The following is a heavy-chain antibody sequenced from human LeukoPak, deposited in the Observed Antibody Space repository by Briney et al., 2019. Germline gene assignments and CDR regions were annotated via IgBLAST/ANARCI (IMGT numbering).Heavy chain of an antibody. Sequence: SETLSLTCTVSGGSIISSSYYWGWIRQPPGKGLEWIGSIYYSGNTDYNPSLRSRVTISLDKSRNHFSLKLTSVTAADSAVYYCARRSPYSTGWSSYFDYWGQGAWSPSPQ. J-gene: IGHJ4*02. D-gene: IGHD6-19*01. CDR3: ARRSPYSTGWSSYFDY. CDR1: GGSIISSSYY. V-gene: IGHV4-39*07. CDR2: IYYSGNT.